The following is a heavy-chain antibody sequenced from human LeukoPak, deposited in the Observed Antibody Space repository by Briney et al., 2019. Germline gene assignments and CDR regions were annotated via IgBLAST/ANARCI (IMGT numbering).Heavy chain of an antibody. CDR2: ISAYNGKT. CDR1: GYSFSKYG. Sequence: VASVKVSCKASGYSFSKYGISWVRQAPGQGVEWLGWISAYNGKTKSGQKVQGRVTMTTDTSTSTAYMELRSLISDDTAVYYCARDRQSEGFGELSLYAFDIWGQGTTVTVSS. D-gene: IGHD3-10*01. J-gene: IGHJ3*02. V-gene: IGHV1-18*04. CDR3: ARDRQSEGFGELSLYAFDI.